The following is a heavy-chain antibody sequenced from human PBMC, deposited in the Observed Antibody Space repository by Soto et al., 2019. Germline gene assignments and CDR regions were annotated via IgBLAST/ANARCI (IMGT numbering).Heavy chain of an antibody. CDR3: VKDRWVDF. Sequence: PGGSLRLSCAASGFTLSSYEMNWVRQAPGKGLEYVSSISSNGGSTYYADSVKGRFTISRDNSKNTLYLQMSSLRTEDTAVYYCVKDRWVDFWGLGTPVTVSS. CDR1: GFTLSSYE. V-gene: IGHV3-64D*06. CDR2: ISSNGGST. J-gene: IGHJ4*02. D-gene: IGHD1-26*01.